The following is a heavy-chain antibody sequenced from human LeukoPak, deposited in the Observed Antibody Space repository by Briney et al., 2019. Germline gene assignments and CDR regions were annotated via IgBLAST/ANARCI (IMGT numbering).Heavy chain of an antibody. V-gene: IGHV3-74*01. Sequence: GGSLRLSCAASGFTFSSYAMSWVRQAPGKGLVWVSRINTDGSSTSYADSVKGRFTISRDNAKNTLYLQMNSLRAEDTAVYYCASLAARYYYYYMDVWGRGTTVTVSS. CDR3: ASLAARYYYYYMDV. J-gene: IGHJ6*03. CDR1: GFTFSSYA. D-gene: IGHD6-25*01. CDR2: INTDGSST.